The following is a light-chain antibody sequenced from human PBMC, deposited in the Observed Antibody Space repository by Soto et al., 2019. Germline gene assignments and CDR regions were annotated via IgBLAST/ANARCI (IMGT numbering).Light chain of an antibody. J-gene: IGKJ2*01. CDR3: QQYGSSPYT. Sequence: EIVLTQSPGTLSLSPGERATLSCRASQSVSSSYLAWYQQKPGQAPRLLIYGASSRATGIPYRFSGSGSGTDFTLTISRLEPEDFAVYYCQQYGSSPYTFGQGTKVEIK. CDR2: GAS. CDR1: QSVSSSY. V-gene: IGKV3-20*01.